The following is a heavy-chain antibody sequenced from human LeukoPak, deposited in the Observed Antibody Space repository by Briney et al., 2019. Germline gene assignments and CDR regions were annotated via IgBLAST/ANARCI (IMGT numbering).Heavy chain of an antibody. V-gene: IGHV3-9*01. D-gene: IGHD3-3*01. J-gene: IGHJ4*02. CDR1: GFTFDDYA. Sequence: GGSLRLSCAASGFTFDDYAMHWVRQAPGMGLEWVSGISWNSGSIGYADSVKGRFTISRDNAKNSLYLQMNSLRAEDTALYYCAKDRFWSGYSALDYWGQGTLVTVSS. CDR3: AKDRFWSGYSALDY. CDR2: ISWNSGSI.